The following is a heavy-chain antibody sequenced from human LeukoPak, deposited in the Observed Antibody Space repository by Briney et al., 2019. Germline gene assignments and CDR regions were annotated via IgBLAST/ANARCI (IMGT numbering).Heavy chain of an antibody. CDR1: GFTFSDYY. Sequence: GGSLRLSCAASGFTFSDYYMSWIRQAPGKGLEWVSCISTSGSTIYYADSVKGRFTISRDNAKSSLYLQMNSLRADDTAVYYCARGAGYQLLPGYFYYMGVWGKGTTDTVSS. V-gene: IGHV3-11*01. D-gene: IGHD2-2*01. CDR2: ISTSGSTI. CDR3: ARGAGYQLLPGYFYYMGV. J-gene: IGHJ6*03.